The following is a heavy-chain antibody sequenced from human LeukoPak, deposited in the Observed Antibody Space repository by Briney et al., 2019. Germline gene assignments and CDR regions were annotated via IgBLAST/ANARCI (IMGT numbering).Heavy chain of an antibody. CDR1: GGSISSSSYY. Sequence: PSETLSLTCTVSGGSISSSSYYWGWIRQPPGKGLEWIGSIYYSGSTYYNPSLKSRVTISVDTSKNQFSLKLSSVTAADTAVYYCARDVGRAYDYWGQGTLVTVSS. V-gene: IGHV4-39*07. J-gene: IGHJ4*02. CDR3: ARDVGRAYDY. CDR2: IYYSGST. D-gene: IGHD1-26*01.